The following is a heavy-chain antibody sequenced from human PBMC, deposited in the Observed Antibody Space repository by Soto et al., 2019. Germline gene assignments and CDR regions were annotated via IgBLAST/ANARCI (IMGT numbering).Heavy chain of an antibody. V-gene: IGHV4-4*07. CDR2: IYSTGST. Sequence: QVQLQESGPGLVKASETLSLTCTVSSGSFSTYYWSWIRQPAGEGLEWIGRIYSTGSTLYNTSLKSRITMSVDTSKNQFSLKLSSVTAADTAVYYCAGGAAADYFDYWGQGTLVTVSS. CDR1: SGSFSTYY. J-gene: IGHJ4*02. CDR3: AGGAAADYFDY. D-gene: IGHD6-13*01.